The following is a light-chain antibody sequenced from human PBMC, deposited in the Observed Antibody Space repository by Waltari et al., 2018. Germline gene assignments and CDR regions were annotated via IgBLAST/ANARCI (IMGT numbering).Light chain of an antibody. V-gene: IGKV2-28*01. CDR3: MQALQTPIT. CDR1: QSLLHSNGYNY. Sequence: DIVMTQSPLSLPVTPGEPASISCRSSQSLLHSNGYNYLDWYLQKPWQSPQLLIYLGSNRDSGVPDRFSGSGSGTDFTLKISRVEAEDVGVYYCMQALQTPITFGQGTRLEIK. J-gene: IGKJ5*01. CDR2: LGS.